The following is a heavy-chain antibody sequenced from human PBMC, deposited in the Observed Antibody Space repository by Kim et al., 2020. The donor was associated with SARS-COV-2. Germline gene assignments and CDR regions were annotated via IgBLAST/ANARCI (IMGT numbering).Heavy chain of an antibody. CDR2: IDASGGSA. V-gene: IGHV3-23*01. D-gene: IGHD1-26*01. J-gene: IGHJ3*01. CDR1: GVTFSNYD. CDR3: AKRIKHSGTPSAFDL. Sequence: GGSLRLSCAASGVTFSNYDMTWVRQAPGKAMEWVSTIDASGGSAFYADSVRGRFIISRDNSKDTLYVQMNNLRAEDTALYFCAKRIKHSGTPSAFDLWGQGTMVTVSS.